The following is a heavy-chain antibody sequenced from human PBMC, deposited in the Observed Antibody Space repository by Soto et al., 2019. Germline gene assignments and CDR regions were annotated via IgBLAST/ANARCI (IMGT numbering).Heavy chain of an antibody. CDR1: GGSISSDTSY. CDR3: ARRYCSGTSCLDWIDP. CDR2: ISSSGTN. D-gene: IGHD2-2*01. V-gene: IGHV4-30-4*01. Sequence: QVQLQESGPGLLKPSQTLSLTCTVSGGSISSDTSYWSWIRQPPGTGLEWIGHISSSGTNSYNPSLESRVTMSGDTSKRQFSLRLTSVTATDTAVYYCARRYCSGTSCLDWIDPGGQGSLVTVPS. J-gene: IGHJ5*02.